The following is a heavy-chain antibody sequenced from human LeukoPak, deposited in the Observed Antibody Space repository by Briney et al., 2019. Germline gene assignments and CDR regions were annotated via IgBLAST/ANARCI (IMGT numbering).Heavy chain of an antibody. CDR2: ISSSSSYI. CDR1: GFTFSSYS. Sequence: GGSLRLSCAASGFTFSSYSMNWVRQAPGKGLEWVSSISSSSSYIYYADSVKGRFTISRDNAKNSLYLQMNSLRAEDTAVYYCARDGYSSGWPEGWFDPWGQGTLVTVSS. J-gene: IGHJ5*02. V-gene: IGHV3-21*01. D-gene: IGHD6-19*01. CDR3: ARDGYSSGWPEGWFDP.